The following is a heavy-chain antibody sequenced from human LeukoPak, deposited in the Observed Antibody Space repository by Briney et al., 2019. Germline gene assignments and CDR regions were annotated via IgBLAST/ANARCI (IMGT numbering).Heavy chain of an antibody. CDR1: GFTFSSYG. D-gene: IGHD6-19*01. CDR2: MSGSGGST. Sequence: PGRSLRLSCAASGFTFSSYGMHWVRQAPGKGLEWVSSMSGSGGSTYYADSVKGRFTISRDNSKNTLYLQMNNLRAEDTALYYCAKNQGQWLVPVDYWGQGTLVTVSS. J-gene: IGHJ4*02. CDR3: AKNQGQWLVPVDY. V-gene: IGHV3-23*01.